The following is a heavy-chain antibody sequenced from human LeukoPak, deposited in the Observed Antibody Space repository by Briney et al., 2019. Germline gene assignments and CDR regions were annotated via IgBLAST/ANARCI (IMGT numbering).Heavy chain of an antibody. CDR2: ISYDGSNK. CDR1: GFTFSSYA. CDR3: ARNEVSYCSSTSCYSYFDY. D-gene: IGHD2-2*01. Sequence: GGSLRLSCAASGFTFSSYAMHWVRQAPGEGLEWVAVISYDGSNKYYADSVKGRFTISRDNSKNTLYLQMNSLRAEDTAVYYCARNEVSYCSSTSCYSYFDYWGQGTLVTVSS. V-gene: IGHV3-30*04. J-gene: IGHJ4*02.